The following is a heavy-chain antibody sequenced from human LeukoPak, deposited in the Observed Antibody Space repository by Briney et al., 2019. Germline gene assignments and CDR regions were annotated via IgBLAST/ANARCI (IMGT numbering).Heavy chain of an antibody. CDR2: INHSGST. CDR3: ARALLWFGELSNWFDP. J-gene: IGHJ5*02. Sequence: SETLSLTCAVYGGSFSGYYWSWIRQPPGKGLEWIGKINHSGSTNYNPSLKSRVTISVDTSKNQFSLKLSSVTAADTAVYYCARALLWFGELSNWFDPWGQGTLVTVSS. V-gene: IGHV4-34*01. CDR1: GGSFSGYY. D-gene: IGHD3-10*01.